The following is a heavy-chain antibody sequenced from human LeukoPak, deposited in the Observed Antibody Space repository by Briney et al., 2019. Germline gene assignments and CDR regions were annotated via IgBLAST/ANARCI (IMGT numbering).Heavy chain of an antibody. D-gene: IGHD1-26*01. Sequence: SETLSLTCAVYGGSFSGYYWSWIRQPPGKGLEWIGEINHSGSTNYNPSLKSRVTISVDTSKNQSSLKLSSVTAADTAVYYCARRRRIVGATPGAFDIWGQGTMVTVSS. CDR1: GGSFSGYY. J-gene: IGHJ3*02. V-gene: IGHV4-34*01. CDR3: ARRRRIVGATPGAFDI. CDR2: INHSGST.